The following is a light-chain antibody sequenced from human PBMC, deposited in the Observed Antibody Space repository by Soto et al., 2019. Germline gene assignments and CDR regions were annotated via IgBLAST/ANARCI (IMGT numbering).Light chain of an antibody. CDR1: QSVSSSY. Sequence: EIVLTRSPGTLSLSPGERATLSCMASQSVSSSYLAWYQQKPGQAPRLLIYGASSRATGIPDRFSGSGSGTDFTLTISRLEPEDFAVYYCQQYGSSPLTFGGGTKVDI. CDR3: QQYGSSPLT. V-gene: IGKV3-20*01. J-gene: IGKJ4*01. CDR2: GAS.